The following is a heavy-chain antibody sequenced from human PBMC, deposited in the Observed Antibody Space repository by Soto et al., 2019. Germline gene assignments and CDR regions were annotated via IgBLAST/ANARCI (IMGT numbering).Heavy chain of an antibody. J-gene: IGHJ6*02. CDR2: ISPYNGTT. D-gene: IGHD1-1*01. V-gene: IGHV1-18*04. CDR1: GYTFTTYG. Sequence: ASVKVSCKASGYTFTTYGISWVRQAPGQGLEWMGWISPYNGTTKYAEKFQGEMTMTTDTATSTAYMDLRSLRSDDTAVYYCARDGERDTGLNFYYYLHGMDAWGQGTRVTVSS. CDR3: ARDGERDTGLNFYYYLHGMDA.